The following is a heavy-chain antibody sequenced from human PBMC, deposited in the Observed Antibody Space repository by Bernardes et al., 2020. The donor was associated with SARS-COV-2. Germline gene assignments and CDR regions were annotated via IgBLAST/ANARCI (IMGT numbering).Heavy chain of an antibody. V-gene: IGHV4-39*01. D-gene: IGHD3-3*01. CDR2: IYYSGST. J-gene: IGHJ4*02. Sequence: SETLPLTCTVSGGSISSSSYYWGWIRQPPGKGLEWIGSIYYSGSTYYNPSLKSRVTISVDTSKNQFSLKLSSVTAADTAVYYCARQHLGGVTIFGVVTTDRYFDYWGQGTLVTVSS. CDR1: GGSISSSSYY. CDR3: ARQHLGGVTIFGVVTTDRYFDY.